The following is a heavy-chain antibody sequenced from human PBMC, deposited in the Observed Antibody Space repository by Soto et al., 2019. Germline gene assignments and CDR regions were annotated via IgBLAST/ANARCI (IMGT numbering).Heavy chain of an antibody. CDR1: GGTFSSYA. Sequence: ASVKVSCKASGGTFSSYAISWVRQAPGQGLEWMGGIIPIFGTANYAQKFQGRVTITADESTSTAYMELSSLRSEDTAVYYCASHYDSSGPCYHYVMDVWGQGTTVTVSS. CDR3: ASHYDSSGPCYHYVMDV. CDR2: IIPIFGTA. D-gene: IGHD3-22*01. J-gene: IGHJ6*02. V-gene: IGHV1-69*13.